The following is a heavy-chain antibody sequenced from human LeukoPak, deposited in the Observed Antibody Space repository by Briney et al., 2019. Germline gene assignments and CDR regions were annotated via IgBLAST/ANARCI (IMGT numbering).Heavy chain of an antibody. CDR1: GYTFTSYY. D-gene: IGHD3-3*01. CDR2: INPSGGST. Sequence: ASVKVSCKASGYTFTSYYMHWVRQAPGQGLEWMGIINPSGGSTSYAQKFQGRVTMTRDTSTSTVYMELSSLRSEDTAVYYCARDKEGDFWSGPYYFDYWGQGTLVTVSS. V-gene: IGHV1-46*01. CDR3: ARDKEGDFWSGPYYFDY. J-gene: IGHJ4*02.